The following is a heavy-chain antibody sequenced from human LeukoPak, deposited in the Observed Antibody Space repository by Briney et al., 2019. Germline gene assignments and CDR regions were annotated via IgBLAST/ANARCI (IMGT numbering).Heavy chain of an antibody. Sequence: SETLSLTCVAYGGSFSSYSWSWIRQPPGKGLEWIGEINHSGSTNYNPSLKSRVTISVDTSKNQFSLKLSSVTAADTAVYYCAREGGSYDRPIDYWGQGTLVTVSS. V-gene: IGHV4-34*01. J-gene: IGHJ4*02. CDR3: AREGGSYDRPIDY. CDR2: INHSGST. CDR1: GGSFSSYS. D-gene: IGHD1-26*01.